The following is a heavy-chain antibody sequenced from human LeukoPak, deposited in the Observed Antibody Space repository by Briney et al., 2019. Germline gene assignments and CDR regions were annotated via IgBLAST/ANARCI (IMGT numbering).Heavy chain of an antibody. CDR2: ISYDGSNK. J-gene: IGHJ4*02. CDR1: GFTFSSYA. CDR3: ARDKPYFDY. V-gene: IGHV3-30-3*01. Sequence: GRSLRLSCAASGFTFSSYAMHWVRQAPGKGLEWVAVISYDGSNKYYADSVEGRFTISRDNSKNTLYLQMNSLRAEDTAVYYCARDKPYFDYWGQGTLVTVSS.